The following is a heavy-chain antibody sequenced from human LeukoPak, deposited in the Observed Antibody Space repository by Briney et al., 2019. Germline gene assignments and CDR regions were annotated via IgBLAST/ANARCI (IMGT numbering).Heavy chain of an antibody. CDR3: TRRGITIFGVVVTYDY. Sequence: PGGSLRLSCTASGFTFGDYAMSWVRQAPGKGLEWVGFIRSKAYGGTTEYAASVKGRFTISRDDSKSIAYLQMNSLKTEDTAVYYCTRRGITIFGVVVTYDYWGQGTLVTVSS. J-gene: IGHJ4*02. D-gene: IGHD3-3*01. CDR1: GFTFGDYA. CDR2: IRSKAYGGTT. V-gene: IGHV3-49*04.